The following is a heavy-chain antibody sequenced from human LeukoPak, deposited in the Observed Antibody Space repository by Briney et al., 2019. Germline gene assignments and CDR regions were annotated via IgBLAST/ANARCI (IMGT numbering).Heavy chain of an antibody. J-gene: IGHJ2*01. CDR2: ISSSSTTI. CDR1: GFTFSSYS. V-gene: IGHV3-48*01. CDR3: ARRSGHYYWYFDL. Sequence: GGSLRLFCAASGFTFSSYSMNWVRQAPGKGLEWVSYISSSSTTIYYADSLKGRFNISRDNAKNSLYLQMNSLRAEDTAVYYCARRSGHYYWYFDLWGRGTLVTVSS. D-gene: IGHD6-25*01.